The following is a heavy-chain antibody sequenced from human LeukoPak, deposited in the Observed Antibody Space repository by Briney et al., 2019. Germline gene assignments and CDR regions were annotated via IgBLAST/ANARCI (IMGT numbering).Heavy chain of an antibody. CDR2: IKSKTDGGTT. CDR1: GFTFSNAW. Sequence: PGGSLRLPCAASGFTFSNAWMSWARQAPGKGLEWVGRIKSKTDGGTTDYAAPVKGRFTISRDDSKNTLYLQMNSLKTEDTAVYYCTTGYYYDSSGYSRYWGQGTLVTVSS. CDR3: TTGYYYDSSGYSRY. J-gene: IGHJ4*02. V-gene: IGHV3-15*01. D-gene: IGHD3-22*01.